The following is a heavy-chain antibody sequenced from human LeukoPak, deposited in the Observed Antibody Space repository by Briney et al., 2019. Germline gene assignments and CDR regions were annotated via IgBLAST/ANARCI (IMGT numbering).Heavy chain of an antibody. CDR3: ARGGVSYFDY. V-gene: IGHV4-34*01. CDR2: INHSGST. CDR1: GGSFSGYY. D-gene: IGHD5/OR15-5a*01. Sequence: SETLSLTCAVYGGSFSGYYWSWICQRPGKGLEWIGEINHSGSTNYNPSLKSRVTISVDTSKNQFSLKLSSVTAADTAVYYCARGGVSYFDYWGQGTLVTVSS. J-gene: IGHJ4*02.